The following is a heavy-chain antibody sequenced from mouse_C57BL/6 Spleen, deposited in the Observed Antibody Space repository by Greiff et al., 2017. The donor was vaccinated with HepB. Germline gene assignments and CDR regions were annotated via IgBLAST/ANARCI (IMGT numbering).Heavy chain of an antibody. J-gene: IGHJ2*01. V-gene: IGHV14-1*01. CDR1: GFNIKDYY. CDR3: TSYYYGSSPLFDY. D-gene: IGHD1-1*01. Sequence: EVQLQQSGAELVRPGASVKLSCTASGFNIKDYYMHWVKQRPEQGLEWIGRIDPEDGDTEYAPKFQGKATMTADTSSNTAYLQLSSLTSVDTAVYYCTSYYYGSSPLFDYWGQGTTLTVSS. CDR2: IDPEDGDT.